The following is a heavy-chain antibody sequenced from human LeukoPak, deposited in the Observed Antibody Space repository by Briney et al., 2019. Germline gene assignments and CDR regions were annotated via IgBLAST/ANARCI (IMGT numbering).Heavy chain of an antibody. Sequence: SETLFLTCSVPGGSISTYYWSWIRQPPGKGLEWICYSYNSGSTNYSPSLKSRVTISMDSSKNQLSLQLPAVTAADTAVYYCARHGGFLEWLFSFDSWGQGTLVTVSS. CDR1: GGSISTYY. CDR2: SYNSGST. D-gene: IGHD3-3*01. V-gene: IGHV4-59*08. CDR3: ARHGGFLEWLFSFDS. J-gene: IGHJ4*02.